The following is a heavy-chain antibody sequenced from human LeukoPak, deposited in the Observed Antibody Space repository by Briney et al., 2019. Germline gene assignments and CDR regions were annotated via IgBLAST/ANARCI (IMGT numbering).Heavy chain of an antibody. CDR1: GGSISSGDYF. Sequence: PSETLSLTCTVSGGSISSGDYFWGWIRQHPGKGLEWIRYIYYSGSTYYNPSLKSRVTISVDTSKNQFSLMLNSVTAADTAMYYCARRGTGRWFDPWGQGTLVTVSS. V-gene: IGHV4-31*03. J-gene: IGHJ5*02. CDR2: IYYSGST. D-gene: IGHD3-10*01. CDR3: ARRGTGRWFDP.